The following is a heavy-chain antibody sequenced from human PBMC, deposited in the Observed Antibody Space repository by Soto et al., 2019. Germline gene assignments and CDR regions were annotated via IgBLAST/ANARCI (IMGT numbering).Heavy chain of an antibody. CDR1: GGSISCGGYY. CDR2: IYYSGST. CDR3: ARTDYRTFDY. J-gene: IGHJ4*02. D-gene: IGHD4-4*01. V-gene: IGHV4-31*03. Sequence: TSETLSLTCTVSGGSISCGGYYWSWIRQHPGKGLEWIGYIYYSGSTYYNPSLKSRVTISVDTSKNQFSLKLSSVTAADTAVYYCARTDYRTFDYWGQGTLVTVSS.